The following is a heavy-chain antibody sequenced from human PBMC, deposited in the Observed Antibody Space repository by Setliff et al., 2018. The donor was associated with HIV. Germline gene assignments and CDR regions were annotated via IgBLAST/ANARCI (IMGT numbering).Heavy chain of an antibody. CDR3: ARAFGSGSYRWFDP. J-gene: IGHJ5*02. V-gene: IGHV4-38-2*01. D-gene: IGHD3-10*01. CDR1: GYSISLGYY. Sequence: PSETMSLTCAVSGYSISLGYYWGWIRQAPGKGLEWIGNIYHSGITYYNPSLKIRVTISVDTSKNQFSLRLSSVTAADTAVYYCARAFGSGSYRWFDPWGQGTLVTVSA. CDR2: IYHSGIT.